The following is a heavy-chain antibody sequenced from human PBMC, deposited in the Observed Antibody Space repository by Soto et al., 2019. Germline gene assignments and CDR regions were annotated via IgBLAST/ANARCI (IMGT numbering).Heavy chain of an antibody. J-gene: IGHJ5*02. D-gene: IGHD6-19*01. Sequence: GGSLRLSCAASGFTFSDYYMSWIRQAPGKGLEWVSYISSSSSYTNYADSVKGRFTISRDNAKNSLYLQMNSLRAEDTAVYYCARSSSATDWFDPWGQGTLVTVSS. CDR2: ISSSSSYT. V-gene: IGHV3-11*06. CDR1: GFTFSDYY. CDR3: ARSSSATDWFDP.